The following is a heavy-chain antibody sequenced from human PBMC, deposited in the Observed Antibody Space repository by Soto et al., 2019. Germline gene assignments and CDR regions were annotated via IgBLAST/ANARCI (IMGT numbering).Heavy chain of an antibody. D-gene: IGHD1-7*01. CDR3: TTSHAGELNN. V-gene: IGHV4-4*02. Sequence: QVQLQESGPGLVKPSGTLSLTCAVSGGSISSSSWCTWVRQSPGKGLEWIREIFESGATNYNPSLKGRLTMSVDKSKNQFSLTLTSLTAADTAVYFCTTSHAGELNNWGQGTLVTVSS. CDR1: GGSISSSSW. J-gene: IGHJ4*02. CDR2: IFESGAT.